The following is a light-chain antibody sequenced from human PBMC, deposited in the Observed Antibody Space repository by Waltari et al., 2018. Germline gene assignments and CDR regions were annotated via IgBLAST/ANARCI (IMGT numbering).Light chain of an antibody. V-gene: IGKV3-11*01. CDR2: GS. Sequence: EIVLTQSPATLSLSPGERATLSCRASDTVGTYLMWYHQRPGQSPRLIIHGSDRATGVPARFSGSGSGTDFTLTISSLEPEDIGIYYCQQRSDWPGTFGQGTRLEI. J-gene: IGKJ1*01. CDR3: QQRSDWPGT. CDR1: DTVGTY.